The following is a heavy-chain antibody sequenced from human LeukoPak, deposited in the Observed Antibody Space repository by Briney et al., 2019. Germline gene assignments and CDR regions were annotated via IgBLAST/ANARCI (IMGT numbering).Heavy chain of an antibody. CDR1: GYTFTSYD. CDR2: MNPNSGNT. D-gene: IGHD1-7*01. Sequence: GASVKVSCKASGYTFTSYDINWVRQATGQGLEWMGWMNPNSGNTGYAQKFQGRVTITRNTSISTAYMELSSLRSEDTAVYYCARGGNFHQLELRRGDNFDYWGQGTLVTVSS. J-gene: IGHJ4*02. CDR3: ARGGNFHQLELRRGDNFDY. V-gene: IGHV1-8*03.